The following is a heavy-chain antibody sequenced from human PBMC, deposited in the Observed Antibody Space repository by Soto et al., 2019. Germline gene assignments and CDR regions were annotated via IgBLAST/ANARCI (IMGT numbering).Heavy chain of an antibody. CDR3: AREPDDILTGYLDY. D-gene: IGHD3-9*01. V-gene: IGHV4-61*08. J-gene: IGHJ4*02. CDR2: INYSGNT. CDR1: GDSISSNGYY. Sequence: SETLSLTCTVSGDSISSNGYYWSWIRQHPEKGLEWIGYINYSGNTNYNPSLKSRVTISVDTSKNQFSLKLSSVTAADTAVYYCAREPDDILTGYLDYWGQGTLVTVSS.